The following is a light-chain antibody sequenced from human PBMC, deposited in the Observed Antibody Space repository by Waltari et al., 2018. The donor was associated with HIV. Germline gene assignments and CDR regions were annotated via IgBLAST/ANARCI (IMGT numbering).Light chain of an antibody. CDR2: EVS. Sequence: QSALTQPASVSGSPGQSITISCPGTSSDVGGYNYVSWYQQHPGKAPKLMIYEVSNRPSGVSNRFSGSKSGNTASLTISGLQAEDEGDYYCSSYRSSSTYVFGTGTKVTVL. CDR3: SSYRSSSTYV. V-gene: IGLV2-14*01. J-gene: IGLJ1*01. CDR1: SSDVGGYNY.